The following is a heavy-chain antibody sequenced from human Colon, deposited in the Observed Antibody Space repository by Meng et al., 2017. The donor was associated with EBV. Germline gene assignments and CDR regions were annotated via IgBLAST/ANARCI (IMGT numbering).Heavy chain of an antibody. D-gene: IGHD1-26*01. CDR2: ISAYNGNT. Sequence: CGWEGEKPGAYVKVSCKGSGYTFTNYGISWVRQAPGQGRWWMGGISAYNGNTNYAQTLQGRVTMTTDTSTSTAYMGLRSLRSDDTAVYYCARVEVGITSGDYWGQGTLVTVSS. CDR1: GYTFTNYG. V-gene: IGHV1-18*01. J-gene: IGHJ4*02. CDR3: ARVEVGITSGDY.